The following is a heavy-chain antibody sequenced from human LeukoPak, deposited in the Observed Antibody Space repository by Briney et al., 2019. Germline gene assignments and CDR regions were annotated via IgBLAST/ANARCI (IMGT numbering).Heavy chain of an antibody. V-gene: IGHV1-69*13. Sequence: GASVKVSCKASRGIFSSYPITWVRQAPGQGLEWMGGIIPIFGTVNYAQKFQGRVTITADESTSTAYMELSSLRSEDTAVYYCARGSRYHDWLSPLDSWGQGTLVTVSS. D-gene: IGHD3-9*01. J-gene: IGHJ4*02. CDR2: IIPIFGTV. CDR3: ARGSRYHDWLSPLDS. CDR1: RGIFSSYP.